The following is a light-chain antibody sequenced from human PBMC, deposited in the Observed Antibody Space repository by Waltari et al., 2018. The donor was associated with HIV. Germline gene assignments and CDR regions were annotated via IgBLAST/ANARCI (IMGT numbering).Light chain of an antibody. J-gene: IGLJ3*02. V-gene: IGLV3-21*04. CDR2: YDS. CDR3: QVWDSSSDHVL. CDR1: NLERKS. Sequence: SSVLTQPPSVSVAPGKTARITCGGNNLERKSAHWYQQKPGQAPALVIYYDSDRPSGIPERFSGSNSGDTATLTISRVGDGDEADYYCQVWDSSSDHVLFGGGTKLTVL.